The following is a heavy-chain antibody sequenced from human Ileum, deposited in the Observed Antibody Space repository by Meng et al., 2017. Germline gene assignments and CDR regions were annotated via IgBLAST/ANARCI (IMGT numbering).Heavy chain of an antibody. Sequence: WGSLRLSCAAFGFTFSCYWMSWVRQAPGKGLEGIGSIYDSGSTVYNPSLKRGASMLEDRSKNQYSLKLNSVTAADTAVYYCERDTADRHCNGGRFYSWDYWGQGTLVTVSS. CDR1: GFTFSCYW. J-gene: IGHJ4*02. D-gene: IGHD2-15*01. CDR3: ERDTADRHCNGGRFYSWDY. CDR2: IYDSGST. V-gene: IGHV4-4*02.